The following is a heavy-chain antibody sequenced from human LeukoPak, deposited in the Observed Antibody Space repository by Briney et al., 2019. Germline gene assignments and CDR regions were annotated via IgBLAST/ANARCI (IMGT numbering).Heavy chain of an antibody. D-gene: IGHD6-19*01. J-gene: IGHJ4*02. Sequence: PGRSLRLSCAASGFTFSSYGMHWVRQAPGKGLEWVAVISYDGNNKYYADSVKGRVTISRDNSKNTLYLQMDNLRAEDTAVYYCAKYQRQWLPKGGFDYWGQGTLVTVSS. CDR3: AKYQRQWLPKGGFDY. CDR1: GFTFSSYG. CDR2: ISYDGNNK. V-gene: IGHV3-30*18.